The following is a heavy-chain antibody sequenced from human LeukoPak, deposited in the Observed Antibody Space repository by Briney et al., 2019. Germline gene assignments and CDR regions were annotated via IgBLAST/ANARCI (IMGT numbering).Heavy chain of an antibody. Sequence: GGSLRLSCAASGFTFSSFGMTWVRQAPGKGLEWVSAISDNGGSIFYADSVKGRFTISRDNSKNSLYLQMNSLRADDTAVYYCVKIAPDLPWGQGTLVTVS. V-gene: IGHV3-23*01. D-gene: IGHD2-21*01. CDR2: ISDNGGSI. J-gene: IGHJ5*02. CDR3: VKIAPDLP. CDR1: GFTFSSFG.